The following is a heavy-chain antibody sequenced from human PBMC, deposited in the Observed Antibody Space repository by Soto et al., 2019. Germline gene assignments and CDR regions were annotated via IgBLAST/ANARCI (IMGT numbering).Heavy chain of an antibody. Sequence: QVQLQESGPGLVKPSETLTLTCTVSGGSISSYCCSWIRQPPGKGLEWIGYICNSVTTNYNPSLKGRATISGDTSKNQFSLKLSSVPAADTAVYYCARHDPGGFDYWGQGTLVTVSS. J-gene: IGHJ4*02. CDR1: GGSISSYC. CDR3: ARHDPGGFDY. CDR2: ICNSVTT. V-gene: IGHV4-59*08. D-gene: IGHD3-10*01.